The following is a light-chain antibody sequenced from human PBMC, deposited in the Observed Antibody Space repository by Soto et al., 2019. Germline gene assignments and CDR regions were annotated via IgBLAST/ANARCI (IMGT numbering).Light chain of an antibody. J-gene: IGLJ1*01. CDR2: DVS. CDR1: SSDVGYYNY. V-gene: IGLV2-14*03. Sequence: QYALTQPASVSGSPGQSITISCTGTSSDVGYYNYISWYQQHPGKAPKLMIYDVSNRPSGVSNRFSGSKSGNTASLTISGLQAEDDADYYCSSYTRSNTYVFGTGTKVTVL. CDR3: SSYTRSNTYV.